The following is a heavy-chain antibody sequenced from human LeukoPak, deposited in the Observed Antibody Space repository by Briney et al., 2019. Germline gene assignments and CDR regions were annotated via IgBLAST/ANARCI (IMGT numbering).Heavy chain of an antibody. CDR1: GFTFSSYE. V-gene: IGHV3-48*03. D-gene: IGHD3-22*01. J-gene: IGHJ4*02. CDR2: ISSSGSTI. Sequence: RAGGSLRLSCAASGFTFSSYEMNWVRQAPGKGLEWVSYISSSGSTIYYADSVKGRFTISRDNAKNSLYLQMNSLRAEDTAVYYCARVLHKRNYDSTTYYGYWGQGTLVTVSS. CDR3: ARVLHKRNYDSTTYYGY.